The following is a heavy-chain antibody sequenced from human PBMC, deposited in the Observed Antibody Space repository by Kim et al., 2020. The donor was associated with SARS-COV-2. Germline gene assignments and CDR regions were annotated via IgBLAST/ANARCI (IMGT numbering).Heavy chain of an antibody. J-gene: IGHJ5*02. Sequence: SETLSLTCTVSGDSISSSTYYWGWIRQPPGKGLEWIGTIYYTGSTYYNPSLKSRVTISADMSNNQFSLKLSSVTAADTALYYCARRGPNWAKPMGSWGQG. V-gene: IGHV4-39*01. CDR3: ARRGPNWAKPMGS. D-gene: IGHD7-27*01. CDR1: GDSISSSTYY. CDR2: IYYTGST.